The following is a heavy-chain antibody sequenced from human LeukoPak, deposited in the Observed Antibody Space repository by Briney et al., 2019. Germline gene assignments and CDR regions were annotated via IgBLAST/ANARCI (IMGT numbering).Heavy chain of an antibody. CDR1: GFTFSSYS. V-gene: IGHV3-48*02. J-gene: IGHJ4*02. CDR2: ISSSSSTI. D-gene: IGHD2-15*01. CDR3: ARGDCSGASCLLADY. Sequence: PGGSLRLSCAASGFTFSSYSMNWVRQAPGKGLEWVSYISSSSSTIYYADSVKDRFTISRDNAKKSQYLQMNSLRDEDTAVYYCARGDCSGASCLLADYWGQGTLVTVSS.